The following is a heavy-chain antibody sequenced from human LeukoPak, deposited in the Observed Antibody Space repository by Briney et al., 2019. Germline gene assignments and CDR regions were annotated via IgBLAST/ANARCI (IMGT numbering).Heavy chain of an antibody. CDR3: ARGAGYNYPYYFDY. CDR1: GFIVSSNY. Sequence: QPGGSLRLSCAASGFIVSSNYMNWVRQAPGKGLEWVSVIYGGGNIYYADSVKGRFTISRDNSKNTLYLQMNSLRAEDTAVYYCARGAGYNYPYYFDYWGQGTLVTVSS. CDR2: IYGGGNI. J-gene: IGHJ4*02. D-gene: IGHD5-24*01. V-gene: IGHV3-53*01.